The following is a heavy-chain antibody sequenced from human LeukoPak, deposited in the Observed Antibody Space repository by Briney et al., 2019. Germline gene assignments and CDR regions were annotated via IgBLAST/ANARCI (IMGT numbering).Heavy chain of an antibody. CDR1: GFTFSSYA. J-gene: IGHJ4*02. D-gene: IGHD2-2*01. Sequence: PGGSLRLSCAASGFTFSSYAMSWVRQAPGKGLEWVSAISGSGGSTHYADSVKGRFTISRDNSKNTLYLQMNSLRAEDTAVYYCAKSMIVGCSSTSCYGEIDYWGQGTLVTVSS. V-gene: IGHV3-23*01. CDR2: ISGSGGST. CDR3: AKSMIVGCSSTSCYGEIDY.